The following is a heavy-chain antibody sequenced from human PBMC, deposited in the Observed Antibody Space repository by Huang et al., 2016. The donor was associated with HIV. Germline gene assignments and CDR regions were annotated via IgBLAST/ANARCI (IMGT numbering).Heavy chain of an antibody. D-gene: IGHD4-17*01. J-gene: IGHJ4*02. CDR1: GYTFRNYG. CDR3: ARENDQSDYIDN. V-gene: IGHV1-18*01. CDR2: ISPSSGYR. Sequence: QVQLVQSGGEVKKPGASVRVTCKASGYTFRNYGITWVRQAPGQGLEWMGWISPSSGYRNYAEKLQGRVTLTTDTSTSTAYMELRSMTSDDTAVYYCARENDQSDYIDNWGLGTLVTVSS.